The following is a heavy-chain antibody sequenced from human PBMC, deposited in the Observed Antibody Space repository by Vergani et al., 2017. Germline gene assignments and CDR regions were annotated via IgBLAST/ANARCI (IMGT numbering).Heavy chain of an antibody. CDR3: TXHGRSGWAGYFQH. CDR1: GVSIGSNSYY. CDR2: IYYTGTT. V-gene: IGHV4-39*01. J-gene: IGHJ1*01. Sequence: QLQLQESGPGLVKTSETLSLTCTVSGVSIGSNSYYWGWFRQPPGKGLEWIGTIYYTGTTYYNEAHKSRLTISVDTSKNQFSLNLTSVTAADTAVYYCTXHGRSGWAGYFQHWGQGTLVTASS. D-gene: IGHD6-19*01.